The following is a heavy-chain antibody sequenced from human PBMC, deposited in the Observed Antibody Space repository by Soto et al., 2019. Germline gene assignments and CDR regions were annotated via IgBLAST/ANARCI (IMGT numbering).Heavy chain of an antibody. Sequence: QVQLVQSGAEVKKPGASVRVSCKASGYTFTSYYIHWVRQAPGHGPEWMGMISPSSGGTDYAQKXQXXXTXARDTSTSTGYMELSSLRSEDTAVYYCTRSIITTAGTDAFDLWGQGTLVTVSS. V-gene: IGHV1-46*03. CDR1: GYTFTSYY. CDR3: TRSIITTAGTDAFDL. J-gene: IGHJ3*01. CDR2: ISPSSGGT. D-gene: IGHD6-13*01.